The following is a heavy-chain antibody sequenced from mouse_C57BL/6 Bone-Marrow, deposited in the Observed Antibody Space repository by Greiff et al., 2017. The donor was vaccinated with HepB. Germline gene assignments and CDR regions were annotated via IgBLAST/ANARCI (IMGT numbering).Heavy chain of an antibody. J-gene: IGHJ3*01. CDR2: IDPENGDT. CDR3: TPAWFAY. Sequence: EVQLQESGAELVRPGASVKLSCTASGFNIKDDYMHWVKQRPEQGLEWIGWIDPENGDTEYASKFQGKATITADTSSNTAYLQLSSLTSEDTAVYYCTPAWFAYWGQGTLVTVSA. V-gene: IGHV14-4*01. CDR1: GFNIKDDY.